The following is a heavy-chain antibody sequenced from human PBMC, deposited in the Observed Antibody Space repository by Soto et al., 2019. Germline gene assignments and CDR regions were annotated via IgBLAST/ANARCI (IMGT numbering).Heavy chain of an antibody. CDR1: GGSISSSSYY. CDR3: ARQISGYDYGAFDY. V-gene: IGHV4-39*07. D-gene: IGHD5-12*01. CDR2: IYHSGST. J-gene: IGHJ4*02. Sequence: SETLSLTCTVSGGSISSSSYYWGWIRQPPGKGLEWIGCIYHSGSTYYNPSLKSRVTISVDRSKNQFSLKLSSVTAADTAVYYCARQISGYDYGAFDYWGQGTLVTVSS.